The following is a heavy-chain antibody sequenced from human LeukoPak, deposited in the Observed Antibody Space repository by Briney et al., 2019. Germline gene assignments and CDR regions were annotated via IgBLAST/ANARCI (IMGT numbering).Heavy chain of an antibody. J-gene: IGHJ4*02. CDR3: ARDPDRYYYDSSGYNY. CDR1: GYTFTGHY. Sequence: GASVKVSCKASGYTFTGHYMHWVRQAPGQGLEWMGWMDPNSGATNYAQKFQGRVTMTRDTSISTAYMELSRLRSDDTAVYYCARDPDRYYYDSSGYNYWGQGTLVTVSS. D-gene: IGHD3-22*01. CDR2: MDPNSGAT. V-gene: IGHV1-2*02.